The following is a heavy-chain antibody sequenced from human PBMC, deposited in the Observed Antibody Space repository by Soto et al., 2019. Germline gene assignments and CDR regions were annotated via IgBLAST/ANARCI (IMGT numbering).Heavy chain of an antibody. Sequence: GESLKISCQTAGYTFDSNWIGWVRQMPGKGLEWMGIIYPGDSDTRYSPSFQGQVTISADKSISTAYLQWSSLKASDTAMYYCARVEMATYAFDIWGQGTMVTVSS. CDR1: GYTFDSNW. CDR3: ARVEMATYAFDI. J-gene: IGHJ3*02. CDR2: IYPGDSDT. V-gene: IGHV5-51*01. D-gene: IGHD2-21*01.